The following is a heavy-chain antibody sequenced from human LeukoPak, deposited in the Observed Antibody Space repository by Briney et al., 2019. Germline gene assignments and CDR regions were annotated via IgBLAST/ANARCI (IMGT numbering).Heavy chain of an antibody. J-gene: IGHJ4*02. CDR2: IIPIFGTA. CDR3: ARGLTRAYCGGDCYTHFDY. D-gene: IGHD2-21*02. CDR1: GGTFSSYA. Sequence: GASVKVSCKASGGTFSSYAISWVRQAPGQGLEWMGGIIPIFGTANYAQKFQGRVTITTDESTSTAYMELSSLRSEDTAVYYCARGLTRAYCGGDCYTHFDYWGQGTLVTVSS. V-gene: IGHV1-69*05.